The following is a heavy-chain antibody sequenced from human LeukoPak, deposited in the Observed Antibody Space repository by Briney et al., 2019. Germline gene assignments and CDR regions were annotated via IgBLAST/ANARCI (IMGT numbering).Heavy chain of an antibody. CDR1: GFTFSTYA. CDR2: ISSSSSTI. Sequence: GGSLRLSCAASGFTFSTYAMNWGRQPPGKGLEWVSYISSSSSTIYYADSVKGRFTISRDKAKNSLYPQMNSLRDEDTAVYYCATDPEGFGGGWRYWGQGTLVTVSS. CDR3: ATDPEGFGGGWRY. J-gene: IGHJ4*02. D-gene: IGHD3-16*01. V-gene: IGHV3-48*02.